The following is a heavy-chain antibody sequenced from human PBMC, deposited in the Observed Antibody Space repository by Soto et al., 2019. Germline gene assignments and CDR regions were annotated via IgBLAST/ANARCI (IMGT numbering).Heavy chain of an antibody. J-gene: IGHJ4*02. Sequence: QVQLVESGGGLVKPGGSLRLSCAASGFTFSDYYMGWIRQAPWKWLEWVSYISSSSSYTNYADSVKGRFTISRDNAKNSLYMQMNSLRAEDTAVYYCARLYGSGSYFIPQWGQGTLVTVSS. CDR1: GFTFSDYY. D-gene: IGHD3-10*01. CDR3: ARLYGSGSYFIPQ. V-gene: IGHV3-11*05. CDR2: ISSSSSYT.